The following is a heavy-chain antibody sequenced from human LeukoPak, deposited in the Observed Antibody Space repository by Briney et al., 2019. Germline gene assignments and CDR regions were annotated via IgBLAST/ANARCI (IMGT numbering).Heavy chain of an antibody. V-gene: IGHV5-10-1*01. CDR2: IDPSDSYT. CDR1: GYSLTSYW. J-gene: IGHJ4*02. D-gene: IGHD3-22*01. CDR3: ASGDYDSSGYLAFDY. Sequence: GESLKISCKGSGYSLTSYWISWVRQMPGKGLEWMGRIDPSDSYTNYSPSFQGHVTISADKSISTAYLQWSSLKASDTAMYYCASGDYDSSGYLAFDYWGQGTLVTVSS.